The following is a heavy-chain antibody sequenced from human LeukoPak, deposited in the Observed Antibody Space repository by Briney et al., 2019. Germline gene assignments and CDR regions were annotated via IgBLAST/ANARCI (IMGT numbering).Heavy chain of an antibody. CDR1: GYTFTSYD. Sequence: ASVKVSFQASGYTFTSYDIKWVRQATGQGLEWMGWMNPNSGNTGYAQKFQGRVTMTRNTSISTAYMELSSLRSEDTAVYYCARGLGSCSSTSCLTFDPWGQGTLVTVSS. V-gene: IGHV1-8*01. CDR3: ARGLGSCSSTSCLTFDP. CDR2: MNPNSGNT. D-gene: IGHD2-2*01. J-gene: IGHJ5*02.